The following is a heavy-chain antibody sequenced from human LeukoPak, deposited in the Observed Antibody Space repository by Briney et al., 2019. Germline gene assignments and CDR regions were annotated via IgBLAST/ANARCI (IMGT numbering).Heavy chain of an antibody. J-gene: IGHJ4*02. V-gene: IGHV4-39*01. CDR2: IYYSGST. Sequence: PSETLSLTCNVSGGSITSNTNYRGWIRQPPGKGLEWIGTIYYSGSTYYNPSLKSRVTIFRDTSKNQFSLKLNSVNAADTAVYYCARLPSLLVRGGYYFDYWGQGTLVTVSS. CDR3: ARLPSLLVRGGYYFDY. D-gene: IGHD3-10*01. CDR1: GGSITSNTNY.